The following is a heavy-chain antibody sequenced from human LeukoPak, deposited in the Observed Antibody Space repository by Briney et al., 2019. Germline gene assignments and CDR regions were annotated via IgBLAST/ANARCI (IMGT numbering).Heavy chain of an antibody. V-gene: IGHV3-30*03. J-gene: IGHJ6*03. Sequence: GGSLRLSCAASGFSFSDYGMHWVRQVPGKGLEWVAVISYDGSNKYYADSVKGRFTISRDNSKNTLYLQMNSLRAEDTAVYYCARDPFYCSGGSCYSLSYYYYYMDVWGKGTTVTVSS. CDR1: GFSFSDYG. CDR3: ARDPFYCSGGSCYSLSYYYYYMDV. CDR2: ISYDGSNK. D-gene: IGHD2-15*01.